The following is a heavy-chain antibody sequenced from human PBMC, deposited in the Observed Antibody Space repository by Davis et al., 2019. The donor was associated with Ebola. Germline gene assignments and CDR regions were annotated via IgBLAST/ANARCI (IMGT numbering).Heavy chain of an antibody. Sequence: MPSETLSLTCTVSGGSVSSGSYYWSWIRQPPGKGLEWIGYIYYSGSTNYNPSLKSRVTISVDTSKNQFSLKLSSVTAADTAVYYCARGGVPYYYDSSGYYYGEVLYYFDYWGQGTLVTVSS. CDR3: ARGGVPYYYDSSGYYYGEVLYYFDY. J-gene: IGHJ4*02. CDR1: GGSVSSGSYY. D-gene: IGHD3-22*01. V-gene: IGHV4-61*01. CDR2: IYYSGST.